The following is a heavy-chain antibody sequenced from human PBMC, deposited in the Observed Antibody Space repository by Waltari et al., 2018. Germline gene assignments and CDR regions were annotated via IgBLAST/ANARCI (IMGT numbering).Heavy chain of an antibody. J-gene: IGHJ3*02. CDR3: ARVYSSGWYGAFDI. CDR1: GGSISSGGYY. D-gene: IGHD6-19*01. Sequence: QVQLQESGPGLVRPSQTLSLTCTVSGGSISSGGYYWSWIRQHPGKGLEWIGYIYYSGSTYYNPSLKSRVTISVDTSKNQFSLKLSSVTAADTAVYYCARVYSSGWYGAFDIWGQGTMVTVSS. V-gene: IGHV4-31*03. CDR2: IYYSGST.